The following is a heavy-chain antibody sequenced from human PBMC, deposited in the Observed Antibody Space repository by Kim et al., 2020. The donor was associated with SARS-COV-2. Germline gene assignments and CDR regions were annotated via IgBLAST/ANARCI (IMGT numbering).Heavy chain of an antibody. CDR1: GFTFNDYW. CDR3: ARNLAAGTWDV. J-gene: IGHJ3*01. CDR2: IKTDGRST. Sequence: GGSLRLSCAASGFTFNDYWMHWVRQAPGRGLEWVSRIKTDGRSTGYADSVKGRFTISRDNAKNTLFLQMNSLGAEDTAVYYCARNLAAGTWDVWGPGNMV. V-gene: IGHV3-74*01. D-gene: IGHD6-13*01.